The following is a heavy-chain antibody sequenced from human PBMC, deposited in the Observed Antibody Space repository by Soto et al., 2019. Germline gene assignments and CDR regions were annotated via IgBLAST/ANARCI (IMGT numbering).Heavy chain of an antibody. D-gene: IGHD3-22*01. J-gene: IGHJ4*02. Sequence: GGSLRLSCAASGFTFSSYAMSWVRQAPGKGLEWVSAISGSGGSTYYADSVKGRFTISRDNSKNTLYLQMNSLRAEDTAVYFCSKDIREPMIVVVITTSEIDYWGQGTLVTGSS. CDR3: SKDIREPMIVVVITTSEIDY. CDR1: GFTFSSYA. CDR2: ISGSGGST. V-gene: IGHV3-23*01.